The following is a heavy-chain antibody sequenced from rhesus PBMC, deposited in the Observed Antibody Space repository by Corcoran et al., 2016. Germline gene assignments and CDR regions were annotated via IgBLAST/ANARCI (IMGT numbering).Heavy chain of an antibody. D-gene: IGHD5-12*01. V-gene: IGHV4S10*01. CDR3: ARTYRYRDRVDV. Sequence: QVQLQESGPGVVKPSETLSLTCAVSGGSISDSYRWSWIRQPPGQGREWIGYIYGNRTSTNNTPSLKSRVTRSVDTSKNQLSLKLGSVNPADTAVYYWARTYRYRDRVDVWGPGVRVTVSS. J-gene: IGHJ5-1*01. CDR2: IYGNRTST. CDR1: GGSISDSYR.